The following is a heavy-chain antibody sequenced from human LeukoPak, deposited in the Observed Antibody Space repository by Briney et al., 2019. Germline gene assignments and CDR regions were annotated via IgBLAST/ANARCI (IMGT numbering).Heavy chain of an antibody. CDR3: AREADEYYYDSSGYYDY. Sequence: GASVKVSCKASGGTFSSYAISWVRQAPGQGLEWMGRIIPILGIANYAQKFQGRVTITADKSTSTAYMELSSLRSEDTAVYYCAREADEYYYDSSGYYDYWGQGTLVTVSS. CDR2: IIPILGIA. V-gene: IGHV1-69*04. D-gene: IGHD3-22*01. J-gene: IGHJ4*02. CDR1: GGTFSSYA.